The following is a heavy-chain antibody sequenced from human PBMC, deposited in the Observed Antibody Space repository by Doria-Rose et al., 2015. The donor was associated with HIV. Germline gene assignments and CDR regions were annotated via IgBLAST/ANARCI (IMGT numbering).Heavy chain of an antibody. CDR3: ARIKSSRWYHKYYFDF. Sequence: QVQLVQSGPVLVKPTETLTLTCTVSGVSLSSPGMGVSWIRQPPGTALEWLANIFSDDAGAYKTSLETRLTISRGTSKSQVVLTMTDMDPVDTATYYCARIKSSRWYHKYYFDFWGQGTLVIVSA. D-gene: IGHD6-13*01. V-gene: IGHV2-26*01. J-gene: IGHJ4*02. CDR1: GVSLSSPGMG. CDR2: IFSDDAG.